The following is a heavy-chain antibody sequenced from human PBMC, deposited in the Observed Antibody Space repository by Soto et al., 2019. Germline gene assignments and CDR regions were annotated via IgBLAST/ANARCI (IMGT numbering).Heavy chain of an antibody. J-gene: IGHJ4*02. Sequence: PGGSLRLSCAVSGLTFSSYAMSWVRQAPGEGLGWVSTITDNGGDSKYADSVRGRFTIPRDNSKKILYLQMSNLRAEDSAVYYCVRGSQDSYPGSRIFDFWGRGTLVTVSS. D-gene: IGHD3-10*01. CDR1: GLTFSSYA. CDR2: ITDNGGDS. CDR3: VRGSQDSYPGSRIFDF. V-gene: IGHV3-23*01.